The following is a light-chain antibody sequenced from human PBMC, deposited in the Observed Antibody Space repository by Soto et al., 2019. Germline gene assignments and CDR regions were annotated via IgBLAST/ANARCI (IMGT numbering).Light chain of an antibody. CDR3: QQYNNWLRT. J-gene: IGKJ5*01. CDR2: GAS. Sequence: EIVMTQSPATLSVSPGERATPSCRASQSVGSNLAWYQQKPGQAPRLLIYGASTRATGIPARFSGSGSGTEFTLTISSLQSEDFAVYYCQQYNNWLRTFGQGTRLEIK. CDR1: QSVGSN. V-gene: IGKV3-15*01.